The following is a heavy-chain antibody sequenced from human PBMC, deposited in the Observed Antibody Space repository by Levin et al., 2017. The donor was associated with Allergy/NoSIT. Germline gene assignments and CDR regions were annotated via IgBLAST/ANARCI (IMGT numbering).Heavy chain of an antibody. J-gene: IGHJ4*02. CDR3: AKTKQRWFGSLPDGYFDY. Sequence: GGSLRLSCAASGFTFSSYAMHWVRQAPGKGLEWVAVISYDGSNKYYADSVKGRFTISRDNSKNTLYLQMNSLRAEDTAVYYCAKTKQRWFGSLPDGYFDYWGQGTLVTVSS. CDR1: GFTFSSYA. V-gene: IGHV3-30-3*02. CDR2: ISYDGSNK. D-gene: IGHD3-10*01.